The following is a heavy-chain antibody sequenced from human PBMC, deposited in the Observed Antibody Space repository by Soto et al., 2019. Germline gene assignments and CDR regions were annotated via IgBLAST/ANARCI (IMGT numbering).Heavy chain of an antibody. CDR1: GYRFTTYW. CDR3: VRAYVRAGAFDI. D-gene: IGHD3-10*02. J-gene: IGHJ3*02. CDR2: VYPSDSDT. Sequence: PGESLKISCKGSGYRFTTYWIGWVRQLPGKGLEWMGMVYPSDSDTRYSPSFQGQVTISADKSINTAYLQWSSLTASDTAMYYCVRAYVRAGAFDIWGQGTMVTVSS. V-gene: IGHV5-51*01.